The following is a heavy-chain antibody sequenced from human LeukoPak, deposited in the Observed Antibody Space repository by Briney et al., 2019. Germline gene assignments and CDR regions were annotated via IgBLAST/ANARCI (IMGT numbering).Heavy chain of an antibody. D-gene: IGHD2-15*01. CDR1: DVSFTNYY. CDR3: AKRPVAATAHWFDP. J-gene: IGHJ5*02. CDR2: ISGSGGST. Sequence: ETLSLTCAVSDVSFTNYYWTWIRQSPGKGLEWVSAISGSGGSTYYADSVKGRFTISRDNSKNTLYLQMNSLRAEDTAVYYCAKRPVAATAHWFDPWGQGTLVTVSS. V-gene: IGHV3-23*01.